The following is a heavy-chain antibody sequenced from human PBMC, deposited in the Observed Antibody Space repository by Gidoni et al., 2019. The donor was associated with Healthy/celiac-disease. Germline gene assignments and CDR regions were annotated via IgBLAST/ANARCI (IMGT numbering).Heavy chain of an antibody. CDR2: IYYSGST. D-gene: IGHD4-17*01. CDR3: ARGLVTDKYDYGDYDYWYFDL. CDR1: GGSISSYY. J-gene: IGHJ2*01. V-gene: IGHV4-59*01. Sequence: QVQLQESGTGLVKPSETLSLTCTVSGGSISSYYWSWIRQPPGKGLEWIGYIYYSGSTNYNPSLKSRVTISVDTSKNQFSLKLSSVTAADTAVYYCARGLVTDKYDYGDYDYWYFDLWGRGTLVTVSS.